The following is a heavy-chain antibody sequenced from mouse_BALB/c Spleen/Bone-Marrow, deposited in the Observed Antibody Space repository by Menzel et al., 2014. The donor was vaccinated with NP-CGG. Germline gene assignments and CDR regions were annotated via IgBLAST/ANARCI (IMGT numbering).Heavy chain of an antibody. CDR1: GYTFTSYT. CDR3: ARSAYYRSLFAY. CDR2: INPSSGYA. Sequence: VKLMESGAELARPGASVKMSCKASGYTFTSYTMHWVKQRPGQGLEWIGYINPSSGYANYNQKFKDKATLTADKSSSTAYMQLSSLTSEDSAVHYCARSAYYRSLFAYWGQGTLVTVSA. J-gene: IGHJ3*01. V-gene: IGHV1-4*01. D-gene: IGHD2-14*01.